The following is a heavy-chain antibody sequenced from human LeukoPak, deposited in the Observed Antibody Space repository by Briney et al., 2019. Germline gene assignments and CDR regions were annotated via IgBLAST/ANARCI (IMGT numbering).Heavy chain of an antibody. J-gene: IGHJ4*02. V-gene: IGHV3-7*01. CDR3: ARAMEPYYDSNGCDY. CDR1: GFTFSSYW. D-gene: IGHD3-22*01. CDR2: IKQDGSEK. Sequence: PGGSLRLSCVPSGFTFSSYWMSWVRQAPGKGLEWVANIKQDGSEKYYVGSVKGRFIISRDNAKNSLYLQMNSPRAEDTAVYYCARAMEPYYDSNGCDYWGQGTPVTVSS.